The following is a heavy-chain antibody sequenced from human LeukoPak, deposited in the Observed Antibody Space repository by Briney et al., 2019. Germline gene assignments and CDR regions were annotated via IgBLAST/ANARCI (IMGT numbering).Heavy chain of an antibody. CDR1: GGSFSGYY. J-gene: IGHJ4*02. CDR2: INHSGST. Sequence: SETLSLTCAVYGGSFSGYYWSWIRQPPGKGLEWIGEINHSGSTNYNPSLKSRVTISVDTSKNQFSLKLSSVTAADTAVYYCARGMLPGYYFDYWGQGTLVTVSS. V-gene: IGHV4-34*01. D-gene: IGHD2-15*01. CDR3: ARGMLPGYYFDY.